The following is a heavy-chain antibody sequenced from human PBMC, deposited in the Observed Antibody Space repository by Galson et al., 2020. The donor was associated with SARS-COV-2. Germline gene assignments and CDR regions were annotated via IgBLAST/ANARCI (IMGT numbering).Heavy chain of an antibody. CDR3: ARGAVDNEAFDI. Sequence: SETLSLTCAVYGGSFSGYYWSWIRQPPGKGLEWNGEINHSGSTNYNPTLKSRVTISVDTSKNQFSLKLSSVTAADTAVYYCARGAVDNEAFDIWGQGTMVTVSS. V-gene: IGHV4-34*01. J-gene: IGHJ3*02. CDR2: INHSGST. CDR1: GGSFSGYY. D-gene: IGHD5-12*01.